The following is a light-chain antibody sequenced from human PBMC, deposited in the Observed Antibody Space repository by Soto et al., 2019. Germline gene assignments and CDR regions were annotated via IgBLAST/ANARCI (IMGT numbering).Light chain of an antibody. J-gene: IGKJ4*01. CDR2: GAS. Sequence: EIVMTQSPATLSVSPGERATLSCRASQSVSSNLAWYQQKPGQAPRLLIYGASTRATGIPARFSGSGSGTEFTLTISSLQSEDFAVYCCQQYNNWPPLTFGGGTKVDNK. CDR3: QQYNNWPPLT. CDR1: QSVSSN. V-gene: IGKV3-15*01.